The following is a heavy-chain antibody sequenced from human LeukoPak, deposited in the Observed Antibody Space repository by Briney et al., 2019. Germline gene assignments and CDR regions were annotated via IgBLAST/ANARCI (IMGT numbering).Heavy chain of an antibody. J-gene: IGHJ4*02. Sequence: PGGSLRLSCAASGFTFSSYWMSWVRQAPGKGLEWAANIKQDGSEKYYVDSVKGRFTISRDNAKNSLYLQMNSLRAEDTAVYYCARGHVLLWFGEFHYWGQGTLVTVSS. CDR2: IKQDGSEK. D-gene: IGHD3-10*01. CDR1: GFTFSSYW. V-gene: IGHV3-7*03. CDR3: ARGHVLLWFGEFHY.